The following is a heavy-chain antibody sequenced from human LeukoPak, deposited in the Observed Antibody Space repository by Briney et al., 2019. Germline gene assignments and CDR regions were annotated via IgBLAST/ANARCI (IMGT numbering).Heavy chain of an antibody. Sequence: PGGSLRLSCAASGFIFSRYWMHWVRQAPGKGLVWVSRINGDGSTLSYADSVKGRFTISRDNAKSTLYLQMNSLRAEDTAVYYCVRDFGESSGYYFDYWGQGTLVTVSS. CDR1: GFIFSRYW. D-gene: IGHD3-22*01. CDR3: VRDFGESSGYYFDY. J-gene: IGHJ4*02. V-gene: IGHV3-74*01. CDR2: INGDGSTL.